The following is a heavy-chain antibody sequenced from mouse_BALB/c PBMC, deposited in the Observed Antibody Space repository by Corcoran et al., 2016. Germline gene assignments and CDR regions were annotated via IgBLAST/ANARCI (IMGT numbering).Heavy chain of an antibody. V-gene: IGHV14-3*02. Sequence: EVQLQQSGAELVKPGASVKLSCTASGFNIKDTYMHWVKQRPEQGMEWIGRIDPANGNTKYDPKFQGKATITADTSSNTAYLQLSSLTSEDTAVHYCARSNMKYAMDYWGQGTSVTVSS. CDR2: IDPANGNT. D-gene: IGHD2-4*01. CDR1: GFNIKDTY. J-gene: IGHJ4*01. CDR3: ARSNMKYAMDY.